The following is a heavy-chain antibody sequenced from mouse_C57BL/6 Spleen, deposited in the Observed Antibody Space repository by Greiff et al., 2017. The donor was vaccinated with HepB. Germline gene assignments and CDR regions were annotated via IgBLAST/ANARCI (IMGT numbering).Heavy chain of an antibody. CDR2: ISYDGSN. Sequence: EVKLQESGPGLVKPSQSLSLTCSVTGYSITSGYYWNWIRQFPGNKLEWMGYISYDGSNNYNPSLKNRISITRDTSKSQFFLKLNSVTTEDTATYYCARGKGYDGYPAWFAYWGQGTLVTVSA. CDR3: ARGKGYDGYPAWFAY. J-gene: IGHJ3*01. CDR1: GYSITSGYY. V-gene: IGHV3-6*01. D-gene: IGHD2-3*01.